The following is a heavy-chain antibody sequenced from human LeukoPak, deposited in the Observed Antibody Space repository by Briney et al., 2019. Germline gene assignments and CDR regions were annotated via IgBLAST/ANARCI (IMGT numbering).Heavy chain of an antibody. CDR1: GFXFSSYG. CDR3: AKAHGGSYHSGID. J-gene: IGHJ4*02. V-gene: IGHV3-30*18. D-gene: IGHD1-26*01. CDR2: ISYDGSNK. Sequence: GGSLRLSCAASGFXFSSYGIHWVRQAPGKGLEWVAVISYDGSNKYYADSVKGRFTISRDNSKNTLYLQLNSLRVEDTAEYYCAKAHGGSYHSGIDWGQGTLVIVSS.